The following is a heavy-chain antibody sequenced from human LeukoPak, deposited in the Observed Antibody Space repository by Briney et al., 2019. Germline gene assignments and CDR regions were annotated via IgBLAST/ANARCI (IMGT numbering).Heavy chain of an antibody. CDR1: GVTFSTYS. CDR3: VRGALFLWFGEGWYGMDV. Sequence: SLRPSCEASGVTFSTYSMNWVRQAPRKVIEWVASISGGISSIHYAGSVQGRFTISRDTSKNTLYLQMSSLRLEDTAVYYCVRGALFLWFGEGWYGMDVWGQGTTVTVSS. J-gene: IGHJ6*02. D-gene: IGHD3-10*01. CDR2: ISGGISSI. V-gene: IGHV3-48*01.